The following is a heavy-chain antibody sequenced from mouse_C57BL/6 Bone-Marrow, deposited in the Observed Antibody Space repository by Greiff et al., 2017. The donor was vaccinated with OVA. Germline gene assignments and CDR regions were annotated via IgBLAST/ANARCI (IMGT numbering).Heavy chain of an antibody. J-gene: IGHJ1*03. CDR2: IFPGSGST. CDR1: GYTFTDYY. CDR3: ARWGYYGNPRWYFDV. V-gene: IGHV1-75*01. D-gene: IGHD2-1*01. Sequence: VQLQESGPELVKPGASVKISCKASGYTFTDYYINWVKQRPGQGLEWIGWIFPGSGSTYYNEKFKGKATLTVDKSSSTAYMLLSSLTSEDSAVYFCARWGYYGNPRWYFDVWGTGTTVTVSS.